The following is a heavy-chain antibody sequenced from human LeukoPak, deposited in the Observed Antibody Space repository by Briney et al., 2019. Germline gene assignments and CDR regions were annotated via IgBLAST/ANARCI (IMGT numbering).Heavy chain of an antibody. Sequence: GGSLRLSCAASGLTFSSYWMSWVRQASGKGLEWVANIKQDGSEKYYGDSVKGRFIISRDNGKNSLYLQMNSLRAEDTAVYYCARVRGILGAFDIWGQGTMVTVSS. D-gene: IGHD3-9*01. CDR3: ARVRGILGAFDI. CDR1: GLTFSSYW. V-gene: IGHV3-7*01. J-gene: IGHJ3*02. CDR2: IKQDGSEK.